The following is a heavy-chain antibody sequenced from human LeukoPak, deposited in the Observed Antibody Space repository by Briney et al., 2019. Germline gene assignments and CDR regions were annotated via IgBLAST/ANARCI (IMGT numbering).Heavy chain of an antibody. D-gene: IGHD1-26*01. Sequence: SGGSLRLSCAASGFTFSSYWMSWVRQAPGKGLEWVANIKQDGSEKYYVDSVKGRFTISRDNAKNSLYLQMNGLRAEDTGVYYCARDKVVGGITGSLFDYWGQGTLVTVSS. CDR3: ARDKVVGGITGSLFDY. J-gene: IGHJ4*02. V-gene: IGHV3-7*01. CDR2: IKQDGSEK. CDR1: GFTFSSYW.